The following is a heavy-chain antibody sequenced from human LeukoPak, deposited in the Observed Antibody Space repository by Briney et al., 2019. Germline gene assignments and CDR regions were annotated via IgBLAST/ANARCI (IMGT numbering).Heavy chain of an antibody. CDR2: IWCDGSNK. Sequence: PGGSLRLSCAASGFTFSSYGMHWVRQAPGKGLEWVAVIWCDGSNKYYADSVKGRFTISRDNSKNTLYLQMNSLRAEDTAVYYCARGSKKTYYMDVWGKGTTVTVSS. CDR1: GFTFSSYG. J-gene: IGHJ6*03. V-gene: IGHV3-33*01. CDR3: ARGSKKTYYMDV.